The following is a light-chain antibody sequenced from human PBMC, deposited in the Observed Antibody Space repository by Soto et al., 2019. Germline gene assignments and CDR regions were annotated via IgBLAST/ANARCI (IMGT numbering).Light chain of an antibody. J-gene: IGLJ3*02. V-gene: IGLV4-60*02. CDR1: SGHSSYI. Sequence: QPVLTQSSSASASLGSSVKLTCTLSSGHSSYIIAWHQQQPGKAPRYLMKLEGSGSYNKGSGVPDRFSGSSSGADRYLTIPSLQFADGADYYCETWDNNTHTVFGGGTQLTVL. CDR3: ETWDNNTHTV. CDR2: LEGSGSY.